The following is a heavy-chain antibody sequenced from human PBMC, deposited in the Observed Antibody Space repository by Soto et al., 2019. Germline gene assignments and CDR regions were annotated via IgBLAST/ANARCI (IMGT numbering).Heavy chain of an antibody. Sequence: PGGSLRLSCAASGFTFSSYWMHWVRQAPGKGLVWVSRINSDGSSTSYADSVKGRFTISRDNAKNTLYLHMDSLRTEGTAIYYCARDRGAGRENYFGMDVWGQGTTVTVSS. D-gene: IGHD3-10*01. CDR2: INSDGSST. CDR3: ARDRGAGRENYFGMDV. CDR1: GFTFSSYW. J-gene: IGHJ6*02. V-gene: IGHV3-74*01.